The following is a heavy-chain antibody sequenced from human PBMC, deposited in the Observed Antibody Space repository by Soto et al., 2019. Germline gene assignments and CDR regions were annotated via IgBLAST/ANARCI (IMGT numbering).Heavy chain of an antibody. D-gene: IGHD1-1*01. Sequence: GGSLRLYCAGSEFTFTRYTMDSAGQPPGKGLEWVSSISNTTNYIYYGDSMKGRFTISRNNAQNSLYPEMDSLRAQDRAVYYYARETDDLSWTFEYGGKVSLVTVSS. CDR3: ARETDDLSWTFEY. CDR1: EFTFTRYT. CDR2: ISNTTNYI. V-gene: IGHV3-21*06. J-gene: IGHJ4*02.